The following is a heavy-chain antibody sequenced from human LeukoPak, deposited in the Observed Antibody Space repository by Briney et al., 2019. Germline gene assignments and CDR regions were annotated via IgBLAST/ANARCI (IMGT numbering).Heavy chain of an antibody. CDR1: GYSISSGDY. CDR2: IFHSGST. CDR3: ARGIYYLIEY. V-gene: IGHV4-38-2*01. J-gene: IGHJ4*02. Sequence: TETLSLTCAVSGYSISSGDYWGWIRQSPGKGLEWIGNIFHSGSTYHNPSLKSRVTISVDTSKNEFSLKLSSVTAADTAVYYCARGIYYLIEYWGQGTLVTVSS. D-gene: IGHD3-10*01.